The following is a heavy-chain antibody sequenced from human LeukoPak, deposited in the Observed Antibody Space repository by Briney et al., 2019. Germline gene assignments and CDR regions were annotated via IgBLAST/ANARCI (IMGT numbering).Heavy chain of an antibody. Sequence: ASVKVSCKASGGTFSNYAISWVRQAPGQGLEWMGGIIPIFGTANYAQKFQGRVTITTDESTSTAYMELSSLRSEDTAVYYCARGVVCSSTSCYPPYSYYYMDVWGKGTTVTVSS. CDR3: ARGVVCSSTSCYPPYSYYYMDV. J-gene: IGHJ6*03. V-gene: IGHV1-69*05. CDR2: IIPIFGTA. CDR1: GGTFSNYA. D-gene: IGHD2-2*01.